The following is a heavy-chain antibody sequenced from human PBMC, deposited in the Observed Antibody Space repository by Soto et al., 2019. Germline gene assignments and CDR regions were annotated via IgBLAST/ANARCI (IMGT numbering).Heavy chain of an antibody. J-gene: IGHJ5*02. Sequence: ASVKVSCKASGYTFTNFGVTWVRRAPGQGLEWMGWISAYNDTPNYAQKFQGRVTMTIDTPTSTAYMDLRSLTSDDTAVYYCARVIPGVEAWFDPWGQGTMVTVSS. V-gene: IGHV1-18*01. CDR1: GYTFTNFG. CDR2: ISAYNDTP. D-gene: IGHD2-2*01. CDR3: ARVIPGVEAWFDP.